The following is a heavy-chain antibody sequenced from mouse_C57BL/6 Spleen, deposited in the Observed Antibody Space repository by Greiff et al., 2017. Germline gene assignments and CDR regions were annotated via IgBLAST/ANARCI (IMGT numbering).Heavy chain of an antibody. V-gene: IGHV5-6*02. J-gene: IGHJ2*01. CDR3: ARRGGFYYFDY. Sequence: EVKLVESGGDLVKPGGSLKLSCAASGFTFSSYGMSWVRQTPDKRLEWVATISSGGSYTYYPDSVKGRFTISRDNAKNTLYLQMSSLKSEDTAMYYCARRGGFYYFDYWGQGTTLTVSS. CDR1: GFTFSSYG. CDR2: ISSGGSYT.